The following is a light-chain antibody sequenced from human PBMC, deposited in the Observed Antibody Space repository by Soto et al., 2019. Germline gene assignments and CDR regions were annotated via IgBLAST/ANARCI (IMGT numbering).Light chain of an antibody. Sequence: QSVLTQPPSVSGAPGQRVTMSCHGSSSNFGAGYDVHWYQQFPGTAPKLLIYGNSNRPSGVPDRFSGSKSGTSVSLAITGLQAEDEADYYCQSYDSSLTLYVFGTGTKVTVL. J-gene: IGLJ1*01. CDR2: GNS. CDR3: QSYDSSLTLYV. V-gene: IGLV1-40*01. CDR1: SSNFGAGYD.